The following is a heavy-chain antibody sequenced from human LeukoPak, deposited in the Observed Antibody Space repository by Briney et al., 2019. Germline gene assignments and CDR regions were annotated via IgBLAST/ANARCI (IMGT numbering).Heavy chain of an antibody. CDR2: IYTTGST. Sequence: PSETLSLTCNVSGGSIRSYYWSWLRQPSGKGLEWIGRIYTTGSTTYNPSLKSRLTLSVDKSKNQFSLRLTSVTAADTAVYYCETLGGPPDYWGQGILVTVSS. V-gene: IGHV4-4*07. CDR1: GGSIRSYY. CDR3: ETLGGPPDY. D-gene: IGHD3-16*01. J-gene: IGHJ4*02.